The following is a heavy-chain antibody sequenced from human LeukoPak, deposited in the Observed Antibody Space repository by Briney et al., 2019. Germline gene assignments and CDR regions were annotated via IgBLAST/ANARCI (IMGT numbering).Heavy chain of an antibody. CDR3: ARDRAGYYDSSGPLDY. CDR2: ISYDGSNK. V-gene: IGHV3-30-3*01. Sequence: RGSLRLSCAASEFTFSTYAMHWVRQAPGKGLEWVAVISYDGSNKYYADSVKGRFTISRDNSKSTLYLQMNNLRADDTAVYSCARDRAGYYDSSGPLDYWGQGTLVTVSS. CDR1: EFTFSTYA. D-gene: IGHD3-22*01. J-gene: IGHJ4*02.